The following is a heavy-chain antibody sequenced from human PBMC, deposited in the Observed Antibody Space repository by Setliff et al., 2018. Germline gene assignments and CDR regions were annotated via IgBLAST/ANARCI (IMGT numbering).Heavy chain of an antibody. J-gene: IGHJ3*02. V-gene: IGHV4-38-2*01. CDR3: ARALGYCSRTSCYADAFDI. D-gene: IGHD2-2*01. CDR1: GYSISSGYY. Sequence: SETLSLTCAVSGYSISSGYYWGWIRQPPGKGLEWIGSIDHSGSTFYNPSLKSRVTISVDTSKNQFSLKLNYVTAADTAVYYCARALGYCSRTSCYADAFDIWGQGTMVTVSS. CDR2: IDHSGST.